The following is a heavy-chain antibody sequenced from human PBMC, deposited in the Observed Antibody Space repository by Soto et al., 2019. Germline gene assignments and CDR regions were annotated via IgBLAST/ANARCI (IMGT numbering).Heavy chain of an antibody. CDR3: SALGYYDSSCYPYYYYGMDV. CDR1: GDSLTNNNYH. V-gene: IGHV4-39*01. Sequence: PSETLSLTCTVSGDSLTNNNYHWGWTPQPPGKGLEWIGTVYSNGNTYYHPSLKSRLAISVDTSKNQFSLSLISVTAADTAVSYFSALGYYDSSCYPYYYYGMDVWCQGTTVTVSS. D-gene: IGHD3-22*01. J-gene: IGHJ6*02. CDR2: VYSNGNT.